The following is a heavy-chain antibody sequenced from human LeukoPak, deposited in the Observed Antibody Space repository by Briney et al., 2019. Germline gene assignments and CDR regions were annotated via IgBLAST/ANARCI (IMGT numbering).Heavy chain of an antibody. D-gene: IGHD3-16*01. J-gene: IGHJ4*02. CDR3: ARIYGGY. CDR1: GFTFRDYY. CDR2: IGTGGTPI. V-gene: IGHV3-11*01. Sequence: GGSLRLSCAASGFTFRDYYMSWIRQAPGKGLEWVSYIGTGGTPIDYADSVKGRFTISRDDAKSSLYLQMNNVRAEGTAFYYCARIYGGYWGQGALVSVSS.